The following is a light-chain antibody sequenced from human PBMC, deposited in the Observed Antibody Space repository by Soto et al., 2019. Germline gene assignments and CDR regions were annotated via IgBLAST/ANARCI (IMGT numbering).Light chain of an antibody. CDR3: MQALTSPLT. Sequence: DIVLTQSPLSLPVTPGEPASISCRSSQSLLHSGGSTFLDWYVQKPGQSPQLLIYLVSNRASGVPDRFSGSGSGTDFTLKISSVEAEDVGVYYGMQALTSPLTLGGGTKVEIK. J-gene: IGKJ4*01. V-gene: IGKV2-28*01. CDR2: LVS. CDR1: QSLLHSGGSTF.